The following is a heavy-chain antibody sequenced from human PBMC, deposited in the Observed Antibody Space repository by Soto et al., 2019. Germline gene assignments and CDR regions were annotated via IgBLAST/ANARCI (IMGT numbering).Heavy chain of an antibody. V-gene: IGHV4-34*01. CDR2: INHSGST. CDR3: ARGCGSSGAVAGGREFDY. Sequence: SETLSLTCAVYGGSFSDCYWSWIRQPPGKGLEWIGEINHSGSTNYNPSLKSRVTISVDTSKNQSSLKLSSVTAADTAVYYCARGCGSSGAVAGGREFDYWGQGTLVTVSS. CDR1: GGSFSDCY. J-gene: IGHJ4*02. D-gene: IGHD6-19*01.